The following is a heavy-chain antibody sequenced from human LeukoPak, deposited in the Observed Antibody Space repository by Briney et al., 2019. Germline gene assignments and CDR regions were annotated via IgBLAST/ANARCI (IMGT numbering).Heavy chain of an antibody. CDR3: ARGITMVRGVITPSCYMDV. Sequence: ASVKVSCKASGGTFSSYAISWVRQAPGQGLEWMGGIIPIFGTANYAQKFQGRVTITADESTSTAYMELSSLRSEDTAVYYCARGITMVRGVITPSCYMDVWGKGTTVTISS. CDR1: GGTFSSYA. D-gene: IGHD3-10*01. CDR2: IIPIFGTA. J-gene: IGHJ6*03. V-gene: IGHV1-69*13.